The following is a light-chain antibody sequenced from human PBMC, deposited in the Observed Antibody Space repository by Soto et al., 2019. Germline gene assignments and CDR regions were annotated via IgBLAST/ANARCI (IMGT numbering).Light chain of an antibody. Sequence: QSALTQPRSVSGSPGQSVTVSCTGTSSDIGASNYVSWYQQHPGKAPEVIISDVSKRPSGVPDRFSGSKSGNTASLTISQLQPDDEADYYCCAYANTNTPYVFGTGTKLTVL. J-gene: IGLJ1*01. V-gene: IGLV2-11*01. CDR2: DVS. CDR1: SSDIGASNY. CDR3: CAYANTNTPYV.